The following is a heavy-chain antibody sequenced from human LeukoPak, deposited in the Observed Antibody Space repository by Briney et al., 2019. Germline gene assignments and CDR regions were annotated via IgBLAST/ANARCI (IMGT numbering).Heavy chain of an antibody. D-gene: IGHD2-15*01. Sequence: GGSLRLSCAASGFIFSSYAMSWVRQAPGKGLEGVSATDGSGGSAYYADSVKGRFTISRDNSKNTLYPQMNSLRVEDTGVYYCAREEVYCSGGSCPPRYEYFQHWGQGTLVTVSS. V-gene: IGHV3-23*01. CDR1: GFIFSSYA. J-gene: IGHJ1*01. CDR3: AREEVYCSGGSCPPRYEYFQH. CDR2: TDGSGGSA.